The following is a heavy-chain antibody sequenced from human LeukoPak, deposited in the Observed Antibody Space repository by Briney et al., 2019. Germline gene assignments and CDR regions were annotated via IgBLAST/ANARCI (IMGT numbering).Heavy chain of an antibody. Sequence: GGSLRLSCAASGFTFSNAWMSWVRQAPGKGLEWVGRIKSTTVGGTTEYAAPVKGRFTISRDDSKNTVYLQMNSLKTEDTAVYYCTTGPGNSGYWGQGTLVTVSS. CDR1: GFTFSNAW. CDR2: IKSTTVGGTT. D-gene: IGHD4-23*01. J-gene: IGHJ4*02. CDR3: TTGPGNSGY. V-gene: IGHV3-15*01.